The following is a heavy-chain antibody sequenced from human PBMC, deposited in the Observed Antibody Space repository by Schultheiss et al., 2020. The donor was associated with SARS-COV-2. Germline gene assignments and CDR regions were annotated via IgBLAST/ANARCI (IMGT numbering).Heavy chain of an antibody. D-gene: IGHD2-8*01. CDR3: ARTNGLTNFDY. V-gene: IGHV4-34*01. CDR2: IYYSGST. CDR1: GGSFSDYY. Sequence: SQTLSLTCAVYGGSFSDYYWSWIRQPPGKGLEWIGSIYYSGSTYYNPSLKSRVTISVDTSKNQFSLKLSSVTAADTAVYYCARTNGLTNFDYWGQGTLVTVSS. J-gene: IGHJ4*02.